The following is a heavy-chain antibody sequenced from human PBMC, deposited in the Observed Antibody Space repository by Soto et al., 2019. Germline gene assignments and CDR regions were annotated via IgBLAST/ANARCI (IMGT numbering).Heavy chain of an antibody. Sequence: ASVKVSCKASGYTFTNFGISWVRQAPGQGLEWMGWISAYNGNTNYAQNFQGRVTMTTDTSTSTAYMELRSLRSEDTAVYYCARDSRLGELSSWPYYFDYWGQGTLVTVSS. J-gene: IGHJ4*02. CDR1: GYTFTNFG. CDR3: ARDSRLGELSSWPYYFDY. V-gene: IGHV1-18*01. D-gene: IGHD3-16*02. CDR2: ISAYNGNT.